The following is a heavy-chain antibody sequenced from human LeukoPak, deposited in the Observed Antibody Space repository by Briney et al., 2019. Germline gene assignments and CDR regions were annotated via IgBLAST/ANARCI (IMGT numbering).Heavy chain of an antibody. CDR1: GFNFNTNA. V-gene: IGHV3-23*01. CDR3: AKSDGSNGYFQLPIDF. CDR2: ITAGSDAT. D-gene: IGHD3-22*01. Sequence: GGSLRLSCTASGFNFNTNAMTWVRQAPGKGLECVSAITAGSDATYYADSVKGRFTISRDNSQNTLFLQMNILRVEDTAVYFCAKSDGSNGYFQLPIDFWGQGTLVTVSS. J-gene: IGHJ4*02.